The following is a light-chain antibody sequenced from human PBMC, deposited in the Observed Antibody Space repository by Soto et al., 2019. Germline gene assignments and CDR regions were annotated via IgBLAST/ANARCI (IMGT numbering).Light chain of an antibody. Sequence: DIQMTQSPSSLSASVGDRVTITCRASQSITSYLNWYQQKPGKAPKLLIYAASSLQSGVPSRFGGSGSGTDFTLTFSSLQPEDFATYYCQQSYSTPWTFGQGTKVEIK. J-gene: IGKJ1*01. V-gene: IGKV1-39*01. CDR1: QSITSY. CDR3: QQSYSTPWT. CDR2: AAS.